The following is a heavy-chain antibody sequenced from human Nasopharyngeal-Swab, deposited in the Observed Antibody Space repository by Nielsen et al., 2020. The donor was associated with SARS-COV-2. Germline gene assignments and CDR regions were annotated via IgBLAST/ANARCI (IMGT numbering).Heavy chain of an antibody. CDR2: IKQDGSEK. V-gene: IGHV3-7*03. Sequence: GGSLRLSCVASGFTFRDYWMSWVRQAPAKGLEWVASIKQDGSEKNYVDSVKGRFTVSRDNPKNLLYLQVNSLRAEDTAVYYCARQGVFVPAYFHQYYMDVWGKGTTVTVSS. CDR1: GFTFRDYW. CDR3: ARQGVFVPAYFHQYYMDV. J-gene: IGHJ6*03. D-gene: IGHD3-16*02.